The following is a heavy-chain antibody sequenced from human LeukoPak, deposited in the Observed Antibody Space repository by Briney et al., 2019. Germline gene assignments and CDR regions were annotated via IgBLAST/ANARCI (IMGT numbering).Heavy chain of an antibody. CDR2: IYYSGST. Sequence: SETLSLTCTVSGGSISSGDYYWSWIRQPPGKGLEWIGYIYYSGSTYYNPSLKSRVTISVDTSKNQFSLKLSSVTAADTAVYYCARNRKCSGGSCYAYFDYWGQGTLVTVSS. CDR1: GGSISSGDYY. V-gene: IGHV4-30-4*01. CDR3: ARNRKCSGGSCYAYFDY. J-gene: IGHJ4*02. D-gene: IGHD2-15*01.